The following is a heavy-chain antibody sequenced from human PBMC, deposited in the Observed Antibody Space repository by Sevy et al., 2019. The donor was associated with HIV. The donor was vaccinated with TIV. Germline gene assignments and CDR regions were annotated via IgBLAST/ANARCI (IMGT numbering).Heavy chain of an antibody. CDR1: GYTFTGYY. D-gene: IGHD5-12*01. CDR2: INPNSGGT. J-gene: IGHJ3*02. CDR3: AGERGYSGYDAGGDAFDI. V-gene: IGHV1-2*06. Sequence: ASVKVSCKASGYTFTGYYMHWVRQAPGQGLEWMGRINPNSGGTNYAQKFQGRVTMTRDTSISTAYMELSRLRSDDTAVYYCAGERGYSGYDAGGDAFDIWGQGTMFTVSS.